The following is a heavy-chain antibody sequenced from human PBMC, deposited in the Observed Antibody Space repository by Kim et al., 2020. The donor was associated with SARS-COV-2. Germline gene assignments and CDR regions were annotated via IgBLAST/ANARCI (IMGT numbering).Heavy chain of an antibody. J-gene: IGHJ6*02. CDR2: INTNTGNP. Sequence: ASVKVSCKASGYTFTSYAMNWVRQAPGQGLEWMGWINTNTGNPTYAQGFTGRFVFSLDTSVSTAYLQISSLKAEDTAVYYCARGLGVENYYYYGMDVWGQGTTVTVSS. V-gene: IGHV7-4-1*02. CDR3: ARGLGVENYYYYGMDV. CDR1: GYTFTSYA. D-gene: IGHD2-15*01.